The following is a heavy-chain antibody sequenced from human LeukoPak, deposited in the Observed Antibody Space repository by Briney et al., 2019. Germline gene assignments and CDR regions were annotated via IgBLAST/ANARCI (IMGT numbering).Heavy chain of an antibody. V-gene: IGHV3-23*01. D-gene: IGHD2-21*02. Sequence: GGSLRLSCAASGFTSSSYAMSWVRQAPGKGLEWVSAISGSGGSTDYADSVKGRFTISRDNSKNTLYLQMNSLRAEDTAVYYCAKRGGIVVVTNYFDYWGQGTLVTVSS. CDR1: GFTSSSYA. J-gene: IGHJ4*02. CDR2: ISGSGGST. CDR3: AKRGGIVVVTNYFDY.